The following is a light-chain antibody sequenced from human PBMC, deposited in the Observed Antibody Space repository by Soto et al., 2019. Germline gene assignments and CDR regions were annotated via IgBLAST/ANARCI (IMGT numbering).Light chain of an antibody. Sequence: DIQMTQSPSALSASVGDRVTFTCRASQTISSWLAWYQLEPGKAPKLLIYDASTLETGVPSRFSGSGSGTEFTLTISSLQPDDFATYYCQQYNSYPYTFGQWTNLEIK. CDR3: QQYNSYPYT. J-gene: IGKJ2*01. CDR2: DAS. CDR1: QTISSW. V-gene: IGKV1-5*01.